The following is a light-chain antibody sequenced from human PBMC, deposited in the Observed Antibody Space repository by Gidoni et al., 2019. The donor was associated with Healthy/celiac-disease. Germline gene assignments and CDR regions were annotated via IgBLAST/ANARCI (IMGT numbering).Light chain of an antibody. Sequence: DIVFPHSPSPLSLSPGESATPSCGASQSVSSYLACYQQKPGQAPRLLIYDASNRATGMPARFIGSGSGTDFTLTISSLEPEDFAVYYCQQRSNWPPYTFGQGTKLEIK. CDR1: QSVSSY. J-gene: IGKJ2*01. V-gene: IGKV3-11*01. CDR3: QQRSNWPPYT. CDR2: DAS.